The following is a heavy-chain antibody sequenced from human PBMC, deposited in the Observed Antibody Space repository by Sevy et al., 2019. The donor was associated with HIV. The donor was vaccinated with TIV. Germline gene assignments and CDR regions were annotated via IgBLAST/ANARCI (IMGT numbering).Heavy chain of an antibody. V-gene: IGHV3-7*03. CDR2: INQDGSQK. CDR1: EFTFSRYW. D-gene: IGHD2-21*01. Sequence: GGSLRLSCATSEFTFSRYWMPWVRQAPGKGLEWVVYINQDGSQKSYVDSVKGRFTTSRDNSKNSLFLQMNSLRAEDTVVYYCARAGPLGDLDHFDRWGQGTLVTVSS. CDR3: ARAGPLGDLDHFDR. J-gene: IGHJ4*02.